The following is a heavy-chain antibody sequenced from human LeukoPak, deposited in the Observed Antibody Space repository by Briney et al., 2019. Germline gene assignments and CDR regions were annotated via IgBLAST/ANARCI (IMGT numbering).Heavy chain of an antibody. V-gene: IGHV4-38-2*01. Sequence: SETLSLTCAVSGYSISSGYYGGWIRQPPGRWLEWIGSIYHTGSIYYNPSLKSRITISVDTSKNQFSLKLSSVTAADAAVYYCARPSFGAPDFDYWGQGTLVTVS. D-gene: IGHD3-3*01. CDR3: ARPSFGAPDFDY. CDR1: GYSISSGYY. CDR2: IYHTGSI. J-gene: IGHJ4*02.